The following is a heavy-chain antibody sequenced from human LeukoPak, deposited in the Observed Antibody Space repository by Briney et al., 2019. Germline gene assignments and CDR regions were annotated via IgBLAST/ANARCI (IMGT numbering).Heavy chain of an antibody. D-gene: IGHD6-19*01. CDR1: GFTFSTYG. J-gene: IGHJ4*02. V-gene: IGHV3-30*02. Sequence: PGGSLRLSCAASGFTFSTYGMHWVRQAPGKGLEWVAFTRSDGSNKYYADSVKGRFTISRDNAKNSLYLQMNSLRAEDTAVYYCARDYSSGWPATFDYWGQGTLVTVSS. CDR2: TRSDGSNK. CDR3: ARDYSSGWPATFDY.